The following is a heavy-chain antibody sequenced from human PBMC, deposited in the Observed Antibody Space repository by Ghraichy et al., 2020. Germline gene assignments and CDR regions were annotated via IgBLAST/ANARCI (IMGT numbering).Heavy chain of an antibody. V-gene: IGHV4-59*01. CDR3: ARDHVAGYYFDY. Sequence: SETLSLTCTVSGGSISSYYWSWIRQPPGKGLEWIGYIYYSGSTNYNPSLKSRVTISVDTSKNQFSLKLSSVTAADTAVYYCARDHVAGYYFDYWGQGTLVTVSS. CDR1: GGSISSYY. D-gene: IGHD6-19*01. J-gene: IGHJ4*02. CDR2: IYYSGST.